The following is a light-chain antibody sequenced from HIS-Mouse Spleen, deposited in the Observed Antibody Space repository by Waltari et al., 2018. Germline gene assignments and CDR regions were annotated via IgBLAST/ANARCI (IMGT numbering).Light chain of an antibody. J-gene: IGLJ3*02. CDR1: SSDVGGYNY. CDR3: SSYTSSSTWV. V-gene: IGLV2-14*01. CDR2: EVS. Sequence: QSALTQPASVSGSPGQSITISCTGTSSDVGGYNYVSWYQQHPGNAPKLMIYEVSKPPSGFSNAFSGSKTGNTASRTISGLQAEDEADYYCSSYTSSSTWVFGGGTKLTVL.